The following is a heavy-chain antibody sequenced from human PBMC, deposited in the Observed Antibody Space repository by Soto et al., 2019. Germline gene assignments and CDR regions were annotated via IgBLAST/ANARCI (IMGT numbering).Heavy chain of an antibody. Sequence: SETLSLTYTVSGGSISSGGYYWSWIRQHPGKGLEWIGYIYYSGSTYYNPSLKSRVTISVDTSKNQFSLKLSSVTAADTAVYYCARDSSLGDFGVVDYYYGMDVWGQGTTVTVSS. CDR3: ARDSSLGDFGVVDYYYGMDV. V-gene: IGHV4-31*03. J-gene: IGHJ6*02. D-gene: IGHD3-3*01. CDR1: GGSISSGGYY. CDR2: IYYSGST.